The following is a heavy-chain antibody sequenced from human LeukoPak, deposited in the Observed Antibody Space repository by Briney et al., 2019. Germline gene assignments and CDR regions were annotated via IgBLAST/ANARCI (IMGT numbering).Heavy chain of an antibody. CDR2: INHSGST. V-gene: IGHV4-34*01. D-gene: IGHD3-9*01. CDR3: ARRGPYYDILTGYYTRGGIDY. Sequence: PSETLSLTCAVYGGSFSGYYWSWIRQPPGKGLEWIGEINHSGSTNYNPSLKSRVTISVDTSKNQFSLKLSSVTAADTAVYYCARRGPYYDILTGYYTRGGIDYWGQGTLVTVSS. CDR1: GGSFSGYY. J-gene: IGHJ4*02.